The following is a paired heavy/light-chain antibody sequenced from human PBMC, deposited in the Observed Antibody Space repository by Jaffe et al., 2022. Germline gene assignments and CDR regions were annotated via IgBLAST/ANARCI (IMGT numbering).Heavy chain of an antibody. CDR3: CRVGPPYGDYLLVGTFDL. J-gene: IGHJ3*01. CDR1: GFPFGGYS. V-gene: IGHV3-49*03. CDR2: IRSNSYGGTT. D-gene: IGHD4-17*01. Sequence: EVQLVESGGGLVQPGRSLRLSCAGSGFPFGGYSMSWFRRAPGKGLEWVSFIRSNSYGGTTNYAASVKGRFSISRDDSKSIAFLQMNNLKTEDTAVYYCCRVGPPYGDYLLVGTFDLWGQGTMVAVSS.
Light chain of an antibody. V-gene: IGLV2-8*01. CDR1: SSDVGDYNH. J-gene: IGLJ2*01. CDR2: EVS. CDR3: SSYAGSSNFV. Sequence: QSALTQPPSASGSPGQSVTIPCTGTSSDVGDYNHVSWYQHHTGKAPKLIIYEVSKRPSGVPDRYSGSKSGNTASLTVSGLQVEDEADYFCSSYAGSSNFVFGGGTTLTVL.